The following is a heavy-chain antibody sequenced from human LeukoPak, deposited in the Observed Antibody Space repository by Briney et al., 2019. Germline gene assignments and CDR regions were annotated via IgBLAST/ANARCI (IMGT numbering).Heavy chain of an antibody. J-gene: IGHJ6*02. CDR3: AKFGEFYGMDV. CDR2: IIPILGIA. Sequence: SVKVSCKASGGTFSSYAISWVRQAPGQGLEWMGRIIPILGIANYAQKFQGRVTITADKSTSTAYMELSSLRSEDTAVYYCAKFGEFYGMDVWGQGTTVTVSS. V-gene: IGHV1-69*04. D-gene: IGHD3-10*01. CDR1: GGTFSSYA.